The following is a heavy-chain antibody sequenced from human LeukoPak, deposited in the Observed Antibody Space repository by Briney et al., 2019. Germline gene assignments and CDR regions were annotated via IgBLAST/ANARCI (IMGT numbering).Heavy chain of an antibody. J-gene: IGHJ4*02. V-gene: IGHV3-30*18. CDR2: ISYDGSNK. Sequence: PGGSLRLSCAASGFTFSSYGMHWVRQAPGKGLEWVAVISYDGSNKYYADSVKGRFTISRDNSKNTLYLQMNSLRAEDTAVYYCAKLTAMAQSYWGQGTLVTVSS. CDR3: AKLTAMAQSY. D-gene: IGHD5-18*01. CDR1: GFTFSSYG.